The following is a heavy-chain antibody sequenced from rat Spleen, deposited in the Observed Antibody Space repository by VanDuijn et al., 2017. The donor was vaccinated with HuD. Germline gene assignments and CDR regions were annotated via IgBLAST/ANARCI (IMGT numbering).Heavy chain of an antibody. V-gene: IGHV5-20*01. CDR3: TAYSSPRGMDA. CDR2: ISYDGDTT. CDR1: GFTFSNYY. D-gene: IGHD1-2*01. J-gene: IGHJ4*01. Sequence: EVQLVESGGGLVQPGRSLKLSCAASGFTFSNYYMAWVRQTPTKGLEWVAYISYDGDTTYYRDSMKGRFTVSRDNAKSTLYLQMDSLRSEDTATYYCTAYSSPRGMDAWGQGASVTVSS.